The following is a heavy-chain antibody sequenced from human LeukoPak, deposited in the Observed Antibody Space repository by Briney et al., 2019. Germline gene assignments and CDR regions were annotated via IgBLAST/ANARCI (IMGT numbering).Heavy chain of an antibody. Sequence: GSLRLSCAASGFTFSSYGMHWVRQAPGKGLEWVAVISYDGSNKYYADSVKGRFTISRDNSKNTLYLQMNSLRADDTAVYYCARDRKWLLTFDLWGQGTLVTVSS. V-gene: IGHV3-30*03. J-gene: IGHJ4*02. CDR1: GFTFSSYG. CDR3: ARDRKWLLTFDL. D-gene: IGHD6-19*01. CDR2: ISYDGSNK.